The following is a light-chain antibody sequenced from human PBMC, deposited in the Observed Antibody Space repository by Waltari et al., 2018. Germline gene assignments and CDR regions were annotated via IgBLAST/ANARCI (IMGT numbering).Light chain of an antibody. Sequence: QSALTQPASVSGSPGQSITISCTGTNRDIGGYNHVSWYQQHPGKAPQLMIYDVSMRPSGVSIRFSGSKSGNTASLTISGLQPDDKADYYCSSYTSRATYVFGTGTKVTVL. J-gene: IGLJ1*01. CDR3: SSYTSRATYV. CDR1: NRDIGGYNH. V-gene: IGLV2-14*03. CDR2: DVS.